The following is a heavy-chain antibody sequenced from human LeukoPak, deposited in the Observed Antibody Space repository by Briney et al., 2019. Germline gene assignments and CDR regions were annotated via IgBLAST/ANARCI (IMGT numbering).Heavy chain of an antibody. Sequence: WASVKVSCKASGSTFTSYYMHWVRQAPGQGLEWMGIINPSGGSTSYAQKFQGRVTMTEDTSTDTAYMELSSLRSEDTAVYYCATEVAVPNRSGKHWGQGTLVTVSS. CDR3: ATEVAVPNRSGKH. D-gene: IGHD6-19*01. J-gene: IGHJ1*01. CDR1: GSTFTSYY. V-gene: IGHV1-46*01. CDR2: INPSGGST.